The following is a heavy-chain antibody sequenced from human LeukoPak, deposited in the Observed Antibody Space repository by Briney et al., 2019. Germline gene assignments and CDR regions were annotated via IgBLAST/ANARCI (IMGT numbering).Heavy chain of an antibody. CDR2: IYTRGTP. Sequence: KPSETLSLTCTVSGGSINTYYWSWIRQPAGKGLEWIGRIYTRGTPSYNTSLKSRVTMSVDTSKNQFSMKLSSVTAADTAVYYCAKGSSPRIYWHFDLWGRGTLVTVSS. D-gene: IGHD1-14*01. V-gene: IGHV4-4*07. J-gene: IGHJ2*01. CDR3: AKGSSPRIYWHFDL. CDR1: GGSINTYY.